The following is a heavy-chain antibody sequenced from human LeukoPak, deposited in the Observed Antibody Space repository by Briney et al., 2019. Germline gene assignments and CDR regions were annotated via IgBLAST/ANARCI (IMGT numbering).Heavy chain of an antibody. Sequence: GGSLRLSCAASGLTFSSYWMSWVRQAPGKGLEWVAIINQDGSEKYYVDSVKGRFTISRDNAKNSLYLQMNSLRAEDTAVYYCARDEIVATTKANYYYMDVWGKGTTVTISS. CDR2: INQDGSEK. D-gene: IGHD5-12*01. J-gene: IGHJ6*03. CDR1: GLTFSSYW. V-gene: IGHV3-7*01. CDR3: ARDEIVATTKANYYYMDV.